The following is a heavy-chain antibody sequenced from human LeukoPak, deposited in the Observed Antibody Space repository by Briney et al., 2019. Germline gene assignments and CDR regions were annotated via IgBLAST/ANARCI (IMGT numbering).Heavy chain of an antibody. CDR3: AKDGVGYYYDSSGYYLGY. CDR1: GFTFSSYG. D-gene: IGHD3-22*01. CDR2: ISYDGSNK. Sequence: GGSLRPSCAASGFTFSSYGMHWVRQAPGKGLEWVAVISYDGSNKYYADSVKGRFTISRDNSKNTLYLQMNSLRAEDTAVYYCAKDGVGYYYDSSGYYLGYWGQGTLVTVSS. J-gene: IGHJ4*02. V-gene: IGHV3-30*18.